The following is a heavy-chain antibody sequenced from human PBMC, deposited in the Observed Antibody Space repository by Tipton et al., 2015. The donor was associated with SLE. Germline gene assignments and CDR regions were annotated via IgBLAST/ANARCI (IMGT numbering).Heavy chain of an antibody. D-gene: IGHD6-13*01. CDR1: GGSISSHY. V-gene: IGHV4-59*11. CDR3: ARRRGSSWYEDYFDY. CDR2: INYSGST. Sequence: TLSLTCTVSGGSISSHYWSWIRRPPGKALEWVAYINYSGSTHDNPSLKSRVTMSVDTSKNQFSLKLSSVTAADTAVYYCARRRGSSWYEDYFDYWGQGTLVTVSS. J-gene: IGHJ4*02.